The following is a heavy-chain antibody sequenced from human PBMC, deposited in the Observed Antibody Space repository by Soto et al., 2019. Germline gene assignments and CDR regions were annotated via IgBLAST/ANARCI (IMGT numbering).Heavy chain of an antibody. CDR2: IKQDGSEK. Sequence: EVQLVESGGGLVQPGGSLRLSCAASGFTFSSNWMSWVRQAPGKGLEWVANIKQDGSEKYYVDSVKGRFTISRDNAKNSLYLQMNSLRAEDTAVYYCARVLWWLQSNWFDPWGQGTLVTVSS. CDR3: ARVLWWLQSNWFDP. CDR1: GFTFSSNW. V-gene: IGHV3-7*04. D-gene: IGHD5-12*01. J-gene: IGHJ5*02.